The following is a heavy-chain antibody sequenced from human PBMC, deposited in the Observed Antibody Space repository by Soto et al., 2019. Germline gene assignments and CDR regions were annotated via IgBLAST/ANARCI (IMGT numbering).Heavy chain of an antibody. D-gene: IGHD2-15*01. CDR2: IYCSGGT. V-gene: IGHV4-59*01. CDR1: GGSISSYY. J-gene: IGHJ6*02. CDR3: ATGGTLGYYYYGMDV. Sequence: PSETLSLTCTVSGGSISSYYWSWIRQPPGKGLEWIGDIYCSGGTSYNPSLKSRVTISVDTAKNQFSLKLNCVSAADTAVYYFATGGTLGYYYYGMDVWGQGTPVTVSS.